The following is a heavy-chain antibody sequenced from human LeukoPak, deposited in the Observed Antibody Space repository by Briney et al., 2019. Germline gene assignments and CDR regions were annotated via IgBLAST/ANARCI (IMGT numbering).Heavy chain of an antibody. CDR1: GFTFSSYA. D-gene: IGHD3-3*01. CDR3: AKDRVLRFLEWLREDFDY. CDR2: ISGSGGST. V-gene: IGHV3-23*01. J-gene: IGHJ4*02. Sequence: PGGSLRLSCAASGFTFSSYAMSWVRQAPGKGLEWVSAISGSGGSTYYADSVKGRFTISRDNSKNTLYLQMNSLRAEDTAVYYCAKDRVLRFLEWLREDFDYWGQGTLVTVSS.